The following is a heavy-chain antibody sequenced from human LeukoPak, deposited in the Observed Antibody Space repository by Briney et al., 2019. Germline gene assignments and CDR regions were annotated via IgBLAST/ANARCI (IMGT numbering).Heavy chain of an antibody. J-gene: IGHJ6*03. D-gene: IGHD2-8*01. Sequence: GGSLRLSCAASRFTFRSYGMHWVRQAPGKGLEWGAYIQYDGSNEQYADSVKGRFSISRDSSKNILYLQMNSLRAEDTAVYYCAKDRCSNGVGCYYYYMDVWGKGTTVSISS. CDR1: RFTFRSYG. CDR2: IQYDGSNE. CDR3: AKDRCSNGVGCYYYYMDV. V-gene: IGHV3-30*02.